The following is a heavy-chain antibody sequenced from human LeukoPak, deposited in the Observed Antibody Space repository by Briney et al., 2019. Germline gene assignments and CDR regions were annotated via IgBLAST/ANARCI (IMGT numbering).Heavy chain of an antibody. CDR1: GGSINGFY. CDR2: IYHSGST. CDR3: ARLQAVTGMYHFDH. J-gene: IGHJ4*02. Sequence: SETLSLTCTVSGGSINGFYWSWLWQPPGKGLEWIGYIYHSGSTNYNPSLKSRVTILLDTSKNQFSLRLTSVTAADTAVYYCARLQAVTGMYHFDHWGQGTLVTVS. D-gene: IGHD6-19*01. V-gene: IGHV4-59*08.